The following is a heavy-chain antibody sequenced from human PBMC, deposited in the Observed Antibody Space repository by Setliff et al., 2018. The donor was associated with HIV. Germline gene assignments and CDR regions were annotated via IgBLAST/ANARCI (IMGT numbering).Heavy chain of an antibody. CDR3: ARNSDFDF. D-gene: IGHD2-21*01. V-gene: IGHV3-23*01. J-gene: IGHJ4*02. Sequence: GESLRLSCVGSGFTFSTYGMTWVRQAPGKGLEWVSFMSGSGGAFSTYYADSVRGRFTISRDNSRNTIYLQMNSLRAEDTAVYYCARNSDFDFWGQGTMVTVS. CDR1: GFTFSTYG. CDR2: MSGSGGAFST.